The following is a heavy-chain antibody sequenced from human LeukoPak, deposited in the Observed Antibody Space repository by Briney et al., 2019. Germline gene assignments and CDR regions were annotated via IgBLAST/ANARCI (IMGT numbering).Heavy chain of an antibody. Sequence: GESLKISCKGSGYNFTTSWIGWVRQMPGRGLEWMGIFYPGDSDTRYSPSFQGQVTISADKSISTAYLQWSSLKASDTAMYYCARLVGATTGDYWGQGTLVTVSS. CDR1: GYNFTTSW. CDR2: FYPGDSDT. CDR3: ARLVGATTGDY. D-gene: IGHD1-26*01. J-gene: IGHJ4*02. V-gene: IGHV5-51*01.